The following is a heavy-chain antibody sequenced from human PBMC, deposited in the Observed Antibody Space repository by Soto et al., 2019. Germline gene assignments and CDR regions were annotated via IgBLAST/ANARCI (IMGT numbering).Heavy chain of an antibody. CDR1: GGSFSGYY. D-gene: IGHD3-3*01. Sequence: PSETLSLTCAVYGGSFSGYYWSWIRQPPGKGLEWIGEINHSGSTNYNPSLKSRVTISVDTSKNQFSLKLSSVTAADTAVYYCARGGDYDFWSGSRYYYYYMDVWGKGTTVT. CDR3: ARGGDYDFWSGSRYYYYYMDV. V-gene: IGHV4-34*01. CDR2: INHSGST. J-gene: IGHJ6*03.